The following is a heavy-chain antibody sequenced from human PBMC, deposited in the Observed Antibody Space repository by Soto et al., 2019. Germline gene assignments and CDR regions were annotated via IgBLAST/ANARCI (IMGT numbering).Heavy chain of an antibody. CDR1: GDSVSSNSAA. Sequence: SQTLSLTCAISGDSVSSNSAAWNWIRQSPSRGLEWLGRTYYRSKWYNDYAVSVKSRITINPDTSKNQFPLQLNSVTPEDTAVYYCAREGAVAGTRYYGMDVWGQGTTVTVSS. CDR2: TYYRSKWYN. J-gene: IGHJ6*02. CDR3: AREGAVAGTRYYGMDV. V-gene: IGHV6-1*01. D-gene: IGHD6-19*01.